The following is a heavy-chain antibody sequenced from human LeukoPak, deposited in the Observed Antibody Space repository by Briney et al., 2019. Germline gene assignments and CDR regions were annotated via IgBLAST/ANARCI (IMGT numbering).Heavy chain of an antibody. CDR2: ISYDGSNK. CDR1: GFTFSSYS. Sequence: PGGSLRLSCAASGFTFSSYSMNWVRQAPGKGLEWVAVISYDGSNKYYADSVKGRFTISRDNSKNTLYLQMNSLRAEDTAVYYCAKDQGLHSSSSPFDYWGQGTLVTVSS. J-gene: IGHJ4*02. D-gene: IGHD6-6*01. V-gene: IGHV3-30*18. CDR3: AKDQGLHSSSSPFDY.